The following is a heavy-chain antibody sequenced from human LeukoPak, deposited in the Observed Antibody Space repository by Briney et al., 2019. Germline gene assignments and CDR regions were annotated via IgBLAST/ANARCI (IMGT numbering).Heavy chain of an antibody. CDR1: GGSISSGSYY. J-gene: IGHJ3*02. CDR2: IYTSGST. V-gene: IGHV4-61*02. CDR3: ARGGGWYSNGAFDI. D-gene: IGHD6-19*01. Sequence: SQTLSLTCTVSGGSISSGSYYWSWIRQPAGKGLEWIVRIYTSGSTNYNPSLKSRVTISVDTSKNQFSLKLSSVTAADTAVYYCARGGGWYSNGAFDIWGQGTMVTVSS.